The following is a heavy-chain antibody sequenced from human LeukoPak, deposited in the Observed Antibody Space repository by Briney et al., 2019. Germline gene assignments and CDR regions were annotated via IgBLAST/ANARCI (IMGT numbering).Heavy chain of an antibody. CDR1: GFTFSSYA. J-gene: IGHJ4*02. CDR3: ARDPDYSSSWYGVFDY. D-gene: IGHD6-13*01. CDR2: ISYDGSNK. V-gene: IGHV3-30-3*01. Sequence: GGSLRLSCAASGFTFSSYAMHWVRQAPGKGLEWVAVISYDGSNKYYADSVKGRFTISRDNSKNTLYLQMNSLRAEDTAVYYCARDPDYSSSWYGVFDYWGQGTLVTVSS.